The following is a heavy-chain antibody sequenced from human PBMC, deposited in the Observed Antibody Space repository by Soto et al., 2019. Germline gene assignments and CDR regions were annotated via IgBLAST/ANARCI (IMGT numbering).Heavy chain of an antibody. CDR3: ARDFTDRYYYYGMDV. V-gene: IGHV1-69*13. J-gene: IGHJ6*02. CDR2: IIPIFGTA. Sequence: SVKVSCKASGGTFSSYAISWVRQAPGQGLEWMGGIIPIFGTANYAQKFQGRVTITADESTSTAYMELSSLRSEDTAVYYCARDFTDRYYYYGMDVWGQGTMVTASS. CDR1: GGTFSSYA.